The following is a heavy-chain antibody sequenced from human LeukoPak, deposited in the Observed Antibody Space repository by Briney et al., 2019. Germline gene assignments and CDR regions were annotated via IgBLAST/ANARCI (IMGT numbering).Heavy chain of an antibody. Sequence: PSETLSLTCAVYGGSFSGYYWSWIRQPPGKGLEWIGEINHSGSTNYNPSLESRVTISVDTSKNQFSLKLSSVTAADTAVYYCARGYGIDYWGQGTLVTVSS. J-gene: IGHJ4*02. D-gene: IGHD3-10*01. CDR2: INHSGST. CDR1: GGSFSGYY. V-gene: IGHV4-34*01. CDR3: ARGYGIDY.